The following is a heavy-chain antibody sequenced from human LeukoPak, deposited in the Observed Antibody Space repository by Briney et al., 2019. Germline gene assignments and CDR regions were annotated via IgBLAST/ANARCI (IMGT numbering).Heavy chain of an antibody. Sequence: ASVKVSCKASGYTFTSYYIHWVRQAPGQGLEWMGRINPNSGGTNYAQKFQGRVTMTRDTSISTAYMELSRLRSDDTAVYYCARERDQLLVYYYYGMDVWGQGTTVTVSS. J-gene: IGHJ6*02. V-gene: IGHV1-2*06. CDR2: INPNSGGT. CDR1: GYTFTSYY. D-gene: IGHD2-2*01. CDR3: ARERDQLLVYYYYGMDV.